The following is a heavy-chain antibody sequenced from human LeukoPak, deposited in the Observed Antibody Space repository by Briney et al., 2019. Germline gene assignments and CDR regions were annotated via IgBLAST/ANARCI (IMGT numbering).Heavy chain of an antibody. CDR2: IPHNDDTL. Sequence: PGGSLRLSCAASGFAFRQYYMTWIRQAPGKGLEWVSYIPHNDDTLYYADSVRGRFTISRDNAVGSLYLEMNILRPEDTAVYYCANKLELRDWGQGTLVTVSS. V-gene: IGHV3-11*04. CDR1: GFAFRQYY. J-gene: IGHJ4*02. CDR3: ANKLELRD. D-gene: IGHD1-7*01.